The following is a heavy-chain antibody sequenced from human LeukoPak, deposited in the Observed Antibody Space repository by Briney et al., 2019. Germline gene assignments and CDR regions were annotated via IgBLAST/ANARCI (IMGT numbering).Heavy chain of an antibody. D-gene: IGHD5-18*01. Sequence: PSETLSLTCTVSGGSFSSYYWSWIRQPPGKGLEWIGYIYYSGSTNYNPSLKSRVTISVDTSKNQFSLKLSSVTAADTAVYYCARTAQDGNYYYYYYMDVWGKGTTVTISS. CDR1: GGSFSSYY. CDR2: IYYSGST. V-gene: IGHV4-59*01. CDR3: ARTAQDGNYYYYYYMDV. J-gene: IGHJ6*03.